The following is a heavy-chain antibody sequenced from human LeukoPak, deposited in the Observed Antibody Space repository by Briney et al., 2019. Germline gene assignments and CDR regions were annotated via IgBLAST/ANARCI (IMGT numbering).Heavy chain of an antibody. Sequence: GASVKVSCKASGYTFTSYGISWVRQAPGQGLEWMGWISAYNGNTNYAQKLQGRVTMTTDTSTSTAYMELRSLRSDDTAVYYCARALTQGIAVAPDFDYWGQGTLVTVSS. V-gene: IGHV1-18*01. CDR1: GYTFTSYG. J-gene: IGHJ4*02. CDR3: ARALTQGIAVAPDFDY. CDR2: ISAYNGNT. D-gene: IGHD6-19*01.